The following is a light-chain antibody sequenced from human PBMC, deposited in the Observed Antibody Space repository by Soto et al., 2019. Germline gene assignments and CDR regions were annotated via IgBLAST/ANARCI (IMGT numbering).Light chain of an antibody. CDR1: SSNIGAGYD. Sequence: QPVLTQPPSVSGAPGQRVTISCTGSSSNIGAGYDVHWYQQLPGTAPKLLIYGNSNRPSGVPDRFFGSKSGTSASLAITGLQAEDEADYYCQSYDSSLSAWVFGGGTQLTVL. CDR2: GNS. J-gene: IGLJ3*02. V-gene: IGLV1-40*01. CDR3: QSYDSSLSAWV.